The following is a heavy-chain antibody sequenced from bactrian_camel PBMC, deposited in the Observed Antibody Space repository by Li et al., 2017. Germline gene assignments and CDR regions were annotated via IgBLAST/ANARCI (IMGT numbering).Heavy chain of an antibody. D-gene: IGHD6*01. CDR2: ISGDGRT. J-gene: IGHJ4*01. Sequence: VQLVESGGGSVQAGGSLRLSCAASEATYSIGCMGWFRQGPGKEREGVASISGDGRTTHGDSVKGRFTISRDNAKNMLYLQLNNLKIEDTAMYYCAEGRTEVPHDCCASKGTQVTVS. CDR1: EATYSIGC. V-gene: IGHV3S1*01.